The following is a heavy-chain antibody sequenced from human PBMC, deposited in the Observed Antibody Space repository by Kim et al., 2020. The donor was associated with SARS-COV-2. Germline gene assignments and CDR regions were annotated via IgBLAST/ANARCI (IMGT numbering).Heavy chain of an antibody. D-gene: IGHD6-19*01. J-gene: IGHJ3*02. Sequence: GGSLRLSCAASGFTFSSYWMTWVRQAPGKGLEWVANIKQDGNQKYYVDSVKGRFTISRDNAKNSLSLQMNSLRAEDTAVYYCARDGELYSSGKDAFDIWG. V-gene: IGHV3-7*01. CDR3: ARDGELYSSGKDAFDI. CDR2: IKQDGNQK. CDR1: GFTFSSYW.